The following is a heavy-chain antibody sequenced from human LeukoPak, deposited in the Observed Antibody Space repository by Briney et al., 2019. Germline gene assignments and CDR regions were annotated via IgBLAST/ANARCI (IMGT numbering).Heavy chain of an antibody. Sequence: ASVKVSCKASGYTFTSYGISWVRQAPGQGLEWMGWISAYNGNTNYAQKLQGRVTMTTDTSTSTAYMELRSLRSADTAVYYCVVERGSHDLDYWGQGTLVTVSS. CDR3: VVERGSHDLDY. J-gene: IGHJ4*02. D-gene: IGHD3-16*01. CDR2: ISAYNGNT. CDR1: GYTFTSYG. V-gene: IGHV1-18*01.